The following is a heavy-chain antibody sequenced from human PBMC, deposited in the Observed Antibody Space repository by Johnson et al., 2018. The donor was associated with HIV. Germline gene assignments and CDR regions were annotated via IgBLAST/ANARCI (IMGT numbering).Heavy chain of an antibody. V-gene: IGHV3-30*03. CDR2: ISYDGSNK. J-gene: IGHJ3*02. CDR3: ARDQGGSRGGLFDAFDI. CDR1: GFTFSSYG. Sequence: VQLVESGGGVVQPGRSLRLSCAASGFTFSSYGMHWVRQAPGKGLEWVAVISYDGSNKYYSESVKGRFTISRDNSKDTLYLKMNSLRPEDRAGYYWARDQGGSRGGLFDAFDIWGQGTMVTVSS. D-gene: IGHD3-16*01.